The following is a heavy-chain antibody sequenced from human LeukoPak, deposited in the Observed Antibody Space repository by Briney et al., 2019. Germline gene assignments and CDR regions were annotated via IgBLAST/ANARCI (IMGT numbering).Heavy chain of an antibody. CDR2: SSSSSSYI. CDR3: ARDGKYFDWLLSNYFDY. D-gene: IGHD3-9*01. J-gene: IGHJ4*02. Sequence: GGSLRLSCAASGFTFSSYSMNWVRQAPGKGLECVSSSSSSSSYIYYADSVKGRFTISRDNAKNSLYLQMNSLRAEDTAVYYCARDGKYFDWLLSNYFDYWGQGTLVTVSS. V-gene: IGHV3-21*01. CDR1: GFTFSSYS.